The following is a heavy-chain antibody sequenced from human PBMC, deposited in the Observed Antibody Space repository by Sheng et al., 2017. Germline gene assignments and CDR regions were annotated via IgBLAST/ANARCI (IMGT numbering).Heavy chain of an antibody. J-gene: IGHJ2*01. CDR2: IYHSGST. CDR1: GYSISSGYY. D-gene: IGHD3-22*01. Sequence: QVQLQESGPGLVKPSETLSLTCAVSGYSISSGYYWGWIRQPPGKGLEWIGSIYHSGSTYYNPSLKSRVTISVDTSKNQFSLKLSSVTAADTAVYYCASGSYDSSGYYFYWYFDLWGLAPWSLSPQ. V-gene: IGHV4-38-2*01. CDR3: ASGSYDSSGYYFYWYFDL.